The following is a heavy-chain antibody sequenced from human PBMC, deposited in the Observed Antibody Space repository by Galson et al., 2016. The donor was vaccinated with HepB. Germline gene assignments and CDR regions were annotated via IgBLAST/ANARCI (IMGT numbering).Heavy chain of an antibody. D-gene: IGHD6-19*01. CDR1: GYTFTSYA. V-gene: IGHV1-3*01. CDR2: INAGNGNT. CDR3: ARGGSSGWYTDAFDI. Sequence: SVKVSCKASGYTFTSYAIHWVRQAPGQRLEWMGWINAGNGNTKYSQKFQGRVTITRDTSASTAYMYLSRLRSEDTTVYYCARGGSSGWYTDAFDIWGQGTMVTVSS. J-gene: IGHJ3*02.